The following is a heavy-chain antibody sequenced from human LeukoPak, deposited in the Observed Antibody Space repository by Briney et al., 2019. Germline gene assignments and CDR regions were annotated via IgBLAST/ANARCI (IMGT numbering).Heavy chain of an antibody. J-gene: IGHJ6*03. D-gene: IGHD1-26*01. CDR1: GFTFSNLW. CDR2: INQDGSEK. CDR3: ARDPYSGSYSDYYYYYMDV. Sequence: GGSLRLSCAASGFTFSNLWMTWVRQVPGKGLEWVANINQDGSEKYYVDSVKGRFTISRDNAKNSLYLQLNSLRAEDTAVYYCARDPYSGSYSDYYYYYMDVWGKGTTVTVSS. V-gene: IGHV3-7*01.